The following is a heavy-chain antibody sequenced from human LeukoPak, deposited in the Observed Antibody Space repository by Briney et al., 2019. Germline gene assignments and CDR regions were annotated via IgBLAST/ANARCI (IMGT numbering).Heavy chain of an antibody. CDR1: RFTFSNAW. CDR3: TTWDYVDY. V-gene: IGHV3-15*01. J-gene: IGHJ4*02. CDR2: IKSNVNGGTI. D-gene: IGHD1-26*01. Sequence: GGSLRLSCVGSRFTFSNAWMSWVRQAPGKGLEWVGRIKSNVNGGTIDYAPPVKGRFIISRDDSKDTLYLRMSSLKIEDTAVYYCTTWDYVDYWGQGTVVTVSS.